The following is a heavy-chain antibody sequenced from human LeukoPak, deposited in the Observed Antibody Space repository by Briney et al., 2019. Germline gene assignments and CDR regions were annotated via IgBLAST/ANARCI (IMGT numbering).Heavy chain of an antibody. CDR1: GGSISSSSYY. CDR3: AKAFPGYCSSTSCYEGGAFDI. Sequence: SETLSLTCTVSGGSISSSSYYWGWIRQPPGKGLEWIGSIYYSGSTNYNPSLKSRVTISVDTSKNQFSLKLSSVTAADTAVYYCAKAFPGYCSSTSCYEGGAFDIWGQGTMVTVSS. J-gene: IGHJ3*02. CDR2: IYYSGST. V-gene: IGHV4-39*07. D-gene: IGHD2-2*01.